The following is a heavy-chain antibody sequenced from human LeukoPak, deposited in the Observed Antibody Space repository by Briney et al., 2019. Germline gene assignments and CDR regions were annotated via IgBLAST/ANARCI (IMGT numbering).Heavy chain of an antibody. CDR1: GFTFSSYA. CDR3: ARSYDFWSGYDY. Sequence: GGSLRLSCAASGFTFSSYAMSWVRQAPGKGLEWVSIIYGGGNTYYADSVRGRFTISRDNSKNTLYLQMNSLRAEDTAVYYCARSYDFWSGYDYWGQGTLVTVSS. CDR2: IYGGGNT. D-gene: IGHD3-3*01. V-gene: IGHV3-66*02. J-gene: IGHJ4*02.